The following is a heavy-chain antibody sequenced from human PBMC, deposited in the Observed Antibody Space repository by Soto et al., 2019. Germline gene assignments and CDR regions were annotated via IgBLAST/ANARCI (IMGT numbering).Heavy chain of an antibody. CDR1: GFSFNHYA. CDR2: ISASGTRS. Sequence: EVQLLESGGGLVQPGGSLRLSCAASGFSFNHYAMSWVRQAPGKGLAWVSGISASGTRSYYTDSVEGRFTISKDKSKNTMYLHMDILRAEDTAVYYCAKDPNGDYVGGFDMRGQGTMVTVSS. J-gene: IGHJ3*02. D-gene: IGHD3-10*02. CDR3: AKDPNGDYVGGFDM. V-gene: IGHV3-23*01.